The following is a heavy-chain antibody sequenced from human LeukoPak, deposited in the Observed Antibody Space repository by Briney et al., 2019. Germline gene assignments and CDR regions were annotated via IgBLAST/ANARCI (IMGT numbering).Heavy chain of an antibody. Sequence: PGRSLRLSCAASGFTFSSYGMTWVRQAPGKGLVWVSRINPDGSVTTYADSVKGRFSISRDNAKNTLYLQMNSLRAGDTAIYYCTSGDGEFDWLLPFDYWGQGSLVTVSS. CDR2: INPDGSVT. D-gene: IGHD3-9*01. CDR3: TSGDGEFDWLLPFDY. CDR1: GFTFSSYG. V-gene: IGHV3-74*01. J-gene: IGHJ4*02.